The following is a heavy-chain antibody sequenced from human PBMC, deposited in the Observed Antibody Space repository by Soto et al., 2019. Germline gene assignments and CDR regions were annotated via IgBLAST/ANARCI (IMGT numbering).Heavy chain of an antibody. Sequence: QAQLVQSGAEVKKPGASVKVSCKASGYTFYSHSISWVRQAPGQGLEWMGRISADNSKTKYAQKFRGRVTMTTDTSTSTVYMELRNLRSDDTAVYYCARCIQQDYYYGMDVWGQGTTVTVSS. CDR1: GYTFYSHS. CDR3: ARCIQQDYYYGMDV. CDR2: ISADNSKT. D-gene: IGHD5-18*01. V-gene: IGHV1-18*01. J-gene: IGHJ6*02.